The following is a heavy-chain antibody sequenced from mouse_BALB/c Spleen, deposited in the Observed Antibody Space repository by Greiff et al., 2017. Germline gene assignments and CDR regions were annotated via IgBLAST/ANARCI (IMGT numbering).Heavy chain of an antibody. D-gene: IGHD4-1*01. CDR3: ARDLTGTGFAY. J-gene: IGHJ3*01. V-gene: IGHV5-6-3*01. CDR1: GFTFSSYG. CDR2: INSNGGST. Sequence: VQLKESGGGLVQPGGSLKLSCAASGFTFSSYGMSWVRQTPDKRLELVATINSNGGSTYYPDSVKGRFTISRDNAKNTLYLQMSSLKSEDTAMYYCARDLTGTGFAYWGQGTLVTVSA.